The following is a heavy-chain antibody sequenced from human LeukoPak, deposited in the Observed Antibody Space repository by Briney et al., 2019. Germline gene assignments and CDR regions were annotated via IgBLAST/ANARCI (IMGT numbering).Heavy chain of an antibody. CDR3: ARELGGSYDY. D-gene: IGHD1-26*01. V-gene: IGHV3-64*01. CDR1: GFTFSSFP. J-gene: IGHJ4*02. Sequence: GGSLRLSCAASGFTFSSFPMHWVRQAPGKGLEYVSAITSNGGSTYYANSVKGRFSISRDNSENTVYLQMGSLRAEDMGVYYCARELGGSYDYWGQGTLVTVSS. CDR2: ITSNGGST.